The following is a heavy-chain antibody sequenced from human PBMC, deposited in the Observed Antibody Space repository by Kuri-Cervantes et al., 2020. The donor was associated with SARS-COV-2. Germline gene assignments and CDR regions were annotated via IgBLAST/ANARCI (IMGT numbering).Heavy chain of an antibody. D-gene: IGHD2-2*01. Sequence: SLMISCAASGFTFSSYSMNWVRQAPGKGLEWVVYISSSRSYIYYADSVKDRFTLSRDNAKNSLYLQMDSLRAEDTAVYYCARGGCSSTSCYYYFDYWGQGTLVTVSS. CDR3: ARGGCSSTSCYYYFDY. CDR1: GFTFSSYS. J-gene: IGHJ4*02. CDR2: ISSSRSYI. V-gene: IGHV3-21*01.